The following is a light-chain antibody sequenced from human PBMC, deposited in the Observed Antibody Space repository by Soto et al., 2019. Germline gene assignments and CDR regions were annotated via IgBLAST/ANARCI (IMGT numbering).Light chain of an antibody. Sequence: EVVLTQSPGTLSLSPGERVTISCRASQSISTNLAWYQQKPGQAPRLLIYAASSRATGIPDRFSGSGSGTDFTLTISRLEPEDFAVYYCQQYGSSPRTFGQGTKVDIK. CDR3: QQYGSSPRT. CDR2: AAS. CDR1: QSISTN. J-gene: IGKJ1*01. V-gene: IGKV3-20*01.